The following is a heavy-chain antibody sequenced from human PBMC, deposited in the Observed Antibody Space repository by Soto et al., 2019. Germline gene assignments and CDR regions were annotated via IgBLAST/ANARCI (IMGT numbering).Heavy chain of an antibody. CDR1: GFTFSSYA. V-gene: IGHV3-23*01. J-gene: IGHJ4*02. CDR2: ISGSGGST. Sequence: EVQLLESGGGLVQPGGSLRLSCAASGFTFSSYAMSWVRQAPGKGLAWVSAISGSGGSTYYADSVKGRFTISRDNSKNTLYLQMNSLRAEDTAVYYCAKIGGASLNFDYWGQGTLVTVSS. CDR3: AKIGGASLNFDY. D-gene: IGHD1-26*01.